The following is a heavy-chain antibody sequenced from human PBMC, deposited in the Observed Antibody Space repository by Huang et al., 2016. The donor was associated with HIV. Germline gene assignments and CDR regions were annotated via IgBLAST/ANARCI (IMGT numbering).Heavy chain of an antibody. D-gene: IGHD3-3*01. CDR2: MYYSGSP. V-gene: IGHV4-39*01. J-gene: IGHJ4*02. CDR3: VRHRPNYDFWSGYYPYFDD. CDR1: GGSISSSFYY. Sequence: QVQLQESGRGLVKPSETLSLTCTVSGGSISSSFYYWGWIRQSPGKGLELIGSMYYSGSPYYNPSLNSRLPISTDTSNTQFSLKLTSVTAADSAVYYCVRHRPNYDFWSGYYPYFDDWGQGTLVTVSS.